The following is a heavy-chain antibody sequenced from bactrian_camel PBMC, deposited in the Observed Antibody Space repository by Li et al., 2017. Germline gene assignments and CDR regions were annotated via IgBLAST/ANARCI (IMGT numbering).Heavy chain of an antibody. V-gene: IGHV3S53*01. D-gene: IGHD4*01. CDR1: GHKYNRYS. CDR3: AADRRFWESYIRSDYVSDFDF. CDR2: IERDGRA. Sequence: HVQLVESGGGSVQAGGSLRLSCVGSGHKYNRYSMAWFRQVPGKEREGVASIERDGRAKYAQAVQGRFTISKDNNKNNVYLQMNSLEPDDTAMYYCAADRRFWESYIRSDYVSDFDFWGQGTQVTVS. J-gene: IGHJ6*01.